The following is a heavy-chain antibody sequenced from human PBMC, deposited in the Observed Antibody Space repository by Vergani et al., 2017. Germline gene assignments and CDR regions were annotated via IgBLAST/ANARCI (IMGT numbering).Heavy chain of an antibody. CDR1: GFDFSIYS. D-gene: IGHD3-10*01. CDR2: IKATPDKT. CDR3: AKDGLAYGSGSWYY. V-gene: IGHV3-21*01. J-gene: IGHJ4*02. Sequence: EVQMVESGGGLVKPGESLRLSCAASGFDFSIYSLSWVRQAPGKGLEWVASIKATPDKTYYADSMKGRFTVSRDNSKNTVYLQMNSLRTGDTAVYYCAKDGLAYGSGSWYYWGRGTLVTVSS.